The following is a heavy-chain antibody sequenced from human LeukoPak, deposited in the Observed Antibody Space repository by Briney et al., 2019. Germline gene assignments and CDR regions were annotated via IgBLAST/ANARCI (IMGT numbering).Heavy chain of an antibody. J-gene: IGHJ4*02. CDR3: AKADRGYYFDY. CDR2: ISGSGHST. Sequence: GGSLRLSCAASGFTFSSYAMSWVRQAPGKGLEWVSAISGSGHSTYYADSVKGRFTISRDNSKNTLYLQMNSLRAEDTVVYYCAKADRGYYFDYWGQGTLVTVSS. V-gene: IGHV3-23*01. CDR1: GFTFSSYA.